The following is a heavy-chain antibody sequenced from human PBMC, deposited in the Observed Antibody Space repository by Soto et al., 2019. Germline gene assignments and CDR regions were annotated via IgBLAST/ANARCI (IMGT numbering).Heavy chain of an antibody. J-gene: IGHJ4*02. CDR3: ARGVGPSPPQF. Sequence: SETLSLTCTISGGSVSVYYWSWIRESTGQGLEWIGYIYASGSPYYNPSLRSRVTISADTSKNQISLKLTSPTAADTAVYYCARGVGPSPPQFRGRGTLVTVST. CDR2: IYASGSP. CDR1: GGSVSVYY. V-gene: IGHV4-59*02. D-gene: IGHD1-26*01.